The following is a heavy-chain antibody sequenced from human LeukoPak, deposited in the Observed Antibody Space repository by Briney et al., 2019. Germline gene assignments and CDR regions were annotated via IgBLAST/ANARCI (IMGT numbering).Heavy chain of an antibody. J-gene: IGHJ4*02. CDR1: GYTLTELS. CDR2: FDPEDGET. V-gene: IGHV1-24*01. D-gene: IGHD4-17*01. CDR3: ATLPIDGDYDY. Sequence: ASVKVSCKVSGYTLTELSMHWVRQAPGKGLEWMGGFDPEDGETIYAQRFQGRVTVTEDTSTDTAYMELSSLRSEDTAVYYCATLPIDGDYDYWGQGTLVTVSS.